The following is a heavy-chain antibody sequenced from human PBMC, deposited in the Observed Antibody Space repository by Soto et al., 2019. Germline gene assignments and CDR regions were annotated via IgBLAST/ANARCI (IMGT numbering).Heavy chain of an antibody. D-gene: IGHD3-9*01. J-gene: IGHJ4*02. V-gene: IGHV1-69*01. CDR1: GGTFSSYA. CDR2: IIPIFVTP. CDR3: DLSVRRSDDWYGIDY. Sequence: QVQLVQSGAEVKKPGSSVKVSCKTSGGTFSSYAISWVRQAPGQGLEWMGGIIPIFVTPNYAQKFQGRVTITADESTSTGYMELSSLRSDDTAMYYCDLSVRRSDDWYGIDYWGQGALVTVSS.